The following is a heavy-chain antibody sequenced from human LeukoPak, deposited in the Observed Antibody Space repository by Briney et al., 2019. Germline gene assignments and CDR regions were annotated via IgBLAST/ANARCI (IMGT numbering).Heavy chain of an antibody. CDR3: ARDRLEAVTDDDYFDY. CDR1: GFTFSNHG. Sequence: GGSLRLSCEASGFTFSNHGMHWVRQAPGKGPEWVALIWYSGNNKYYGDSVKGRFTISRDNSKNTVYLQMNSLRAEDTGVYYCARDRLEAVTDDDYFDYWGQGTLVTVSS. CDR2: IWYSGNNK. J-gene: IGHJ4*02. V-gene: IGHV3-33*01. D-gene: IGHD2-21*02.